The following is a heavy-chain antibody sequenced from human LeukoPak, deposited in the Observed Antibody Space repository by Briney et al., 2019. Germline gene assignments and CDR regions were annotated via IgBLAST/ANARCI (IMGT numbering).Heavy chain of an antibody. CDR1: GFTFRNSG. J-gene: IGHJ4*02. Sequence: GGTLRLSCAASGFTFRNSGMSWVRQAPGKGLEWVANIKEDGSEKYYVDSVKGRFTISRDNAKNLLHLQMNSLRAEDTAVYYCARDRNTDFWSGYYTNYFDYWGQGTLVTVSS. CDR2: IKEDGSEK. V-gene: IGHV3-7*01. CDR3: ARDRNTDFWSGYYTNYFDY. D-gene: IGHD3-3*01.